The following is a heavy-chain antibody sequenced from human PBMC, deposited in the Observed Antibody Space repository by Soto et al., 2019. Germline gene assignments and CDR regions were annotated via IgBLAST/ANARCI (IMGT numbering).Heavy chain of an antibody. D-gene: IGHD6-6*01. CDR3: ARSTIAPHLFMYPFDY. CDR1: GGSISSYY. J-gene: IGHJ4*01. CDR2: IYYSGIT. Sequence: PSETLSLTCTVSGGSISSYYWSWIRQPPGKGLEWIGYIYYSGITDYNPSLKSRVTISVDTSKSQLSLELNSVTAADTAVYYCARSTIAPHLFMYPFDYWGQGTLVTVSS. V-gene: IGHV4-59*08.